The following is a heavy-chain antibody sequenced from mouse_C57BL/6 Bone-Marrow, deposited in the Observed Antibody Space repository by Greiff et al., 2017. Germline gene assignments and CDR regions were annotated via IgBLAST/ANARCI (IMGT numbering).Heavy chain of an antibody. V-gene: IGHV5-9-1*02. CDR3: TRVGYYCGSSWFAY. Sequence: VMLVESGEGLVKPGGSLKLSCAASGFTFSSYAMSWVRQTPEKRLEWVAYISSGGDYIYYADTVKGRFTISRDNARNTLYLQMSSLKSEDAAMYYCTRVGYYCGSSWFAYWGQGTLVTVSA. D-gene: IGHD1-1*01. CDR2: ISSGGDYI. J-gene: IGHJ3*01. CDR1: GFTFSSYA.